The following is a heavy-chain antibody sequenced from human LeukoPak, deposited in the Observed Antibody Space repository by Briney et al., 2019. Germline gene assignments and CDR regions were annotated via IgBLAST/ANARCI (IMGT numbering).Heavy chain of an antibody. CDR3: ARGVWIYSY. V-gene: IGHV4-39*01. CDR1: GDSISSSSYY. D-gene: IGHD5-12*01. CDR2: IYYSGST. J-gene: IGHJ4*02. Sequence: SETLSLTCTVSGDSISSSSYYWGWIRQPPGKGLEWMGSIYYSGSTYYNPSLKSRVTVSVDTSKNQFSLKVTSVTAADTAVYYCARGVWIYSYWGRGTLVTVS.